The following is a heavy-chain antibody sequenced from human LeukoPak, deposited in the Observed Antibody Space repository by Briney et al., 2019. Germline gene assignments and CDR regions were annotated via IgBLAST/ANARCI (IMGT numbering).Heavy chain of an antibody. CDR1: GGTFSSYA. CDR2: IIPIFGTA. Sequence: ASVKVSCKASGGTFSSYAISWVRQAPGQGLEWMGGIIPIFGTANYAQKFQGRVTITRDTSASTAYMELSSLRSEDTAVYYCARDRWLSYGLYGDVVFDYWGQGTLVTVSS. V-gene: IGHV1-69*05. CDR3: ARDRWLSYGLYGDVVFDY. J-gene: IGHJ4*02. D-gene: IGHD5-18*01.